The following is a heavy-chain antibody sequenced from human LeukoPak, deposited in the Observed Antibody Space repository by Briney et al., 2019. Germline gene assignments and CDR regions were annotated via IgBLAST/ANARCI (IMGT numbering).Heavy chain of an antibody. Sequence: PVRSLRLSCAASGFTFSSYGMHWVRQAPGKGLEWVAVISYDGSNKYYADSVKGRFTISRDNSKNTLYLQMNSLRAEDTAVYYCAKEEYYYDSSGYLAYWGQGTLVTVSS. J-gene: IGHJ4*02. CDR3: AKEEYYYDSSGYLAY. D-gene: IGHD3-22*01. CDR2: ISYDGSNK. V-gene: IGHV3-30*18. CDR1: GFTFSSYG.